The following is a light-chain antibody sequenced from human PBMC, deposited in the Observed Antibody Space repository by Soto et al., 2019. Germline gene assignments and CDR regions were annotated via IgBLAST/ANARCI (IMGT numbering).Light chain of an antibody. CDR3: QQYRT. CDR2: KAS. J-gene: IGKJ1*01. V-gene: IGKV1-5*03. CDR1: RPISSW. Sequence: IQMPQSPSTLSGPVADRVSISCRASRPISSWLAWSQEKAGKAPKRLIYKASTLGCGVPAKLSGSGSGTEFSLTISGEQLDDFATYYCQQYRTVGQGTKVDIK.